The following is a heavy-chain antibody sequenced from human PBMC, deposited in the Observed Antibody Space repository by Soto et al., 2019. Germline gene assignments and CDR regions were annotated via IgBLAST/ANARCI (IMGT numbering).Heavy chain of an antibody. CDR2: IKQDGSEK. Sequence: GGSLRLSCAASGFTFSSYWMSWVRQAPGKGLEWVANIKQDGSEKYYVDSVKGRFTISRDNAKNSLYLQMNSLRAEDTAVYYCARDRVVISPYYYYGMDAWGQGTTVTVSS. D-gene: IGHD3-3*01. CDR1: GFTFSSYW. J-gene: IGHJ6*02. V-gene: IGHV3-7*03. CDR3: ARDRVVISPYYYYGMDA.